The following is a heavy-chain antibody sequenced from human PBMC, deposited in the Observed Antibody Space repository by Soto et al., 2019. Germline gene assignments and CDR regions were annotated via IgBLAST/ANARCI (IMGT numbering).Heavy chain of an antibody. J-gene: IGHJ4*02. CDR3: ARGLIRRGY. Sequence: GVPVKVSCKASVYSFTSYDINRVRQATGQGLEWMGWMNPNSGNTGYAQKFQGRVTMTRNTSISTAYMELSSLRSEDTAVYYCARGLIRRGYWGQGTLVTVSS. CDR2: MNPNSGNT. D-gene: IGHD3-10*01. V-gene: IGHV1-8*01. CDR1: VYSFTSYD.